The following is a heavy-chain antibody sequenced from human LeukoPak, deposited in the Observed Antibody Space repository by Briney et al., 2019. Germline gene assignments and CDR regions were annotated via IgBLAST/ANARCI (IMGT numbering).Heavy chain of an antibody. CDR1: GFNFSSYW. J-gene: IGHJ3*02. V-gene: IGHV3-74*01. CDR3: ARGQSSGNSYDAFDM. D-gene: IGHD4-23*01. CDR2: IKSDASTT. Sequence: GGSLRLSCAASGFNFSSYWMHWVRQAPGKGLVWVSLIKSDASTTIYADSVKGRFTISRDHAKNTVDLQLNSLRAEDTAVYFCARGQSSGNSYDAFDMWGQGTKVTVSS.